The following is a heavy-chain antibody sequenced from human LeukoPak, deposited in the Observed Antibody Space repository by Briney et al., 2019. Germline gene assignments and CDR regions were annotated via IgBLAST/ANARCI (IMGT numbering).Heavy chain of an antibody. CDR2: INHSGST. CDR1: GGSFSGYY. V-gene: IGHV4-34*01. CDR3: ARHAPVRAGPSPNFDY. J-gene: IGHJ4*02. D-gene: IGHD6-19*01. Sequence: PSETLSLTCAVYGGSFSGYYWSWIRQPPGKGLEWIGEINHSGSTNYNPSLKSRVTISVDTSKNQFSLKLSSVTAADTAVYYCARHAPVRAGPSPNFDYWGQGTLVTVSS.